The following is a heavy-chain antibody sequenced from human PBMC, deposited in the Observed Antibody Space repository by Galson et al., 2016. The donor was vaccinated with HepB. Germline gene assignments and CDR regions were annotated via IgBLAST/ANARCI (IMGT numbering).Heavy chain of an antibody. V-gene: IGHV4-59*12. Sequence: ETLSLTCVVSGDSMSAYYWSWIRQPPGKGLEWIGYIHYSGSTNYNPSLKSRVAMSVDTSKRQFSLNLNSVTAADTAVYFCARDNGPDYGGHLGRFDPWGQGTLVTVSS. CDR1: GDSMSAYY. J-gene: IGHJ5*01. CDR2: IHYSGST. CDR3: ARDNGPDYGGHLGRFDP. D-gene: IGHD4/OR15-4a*01.